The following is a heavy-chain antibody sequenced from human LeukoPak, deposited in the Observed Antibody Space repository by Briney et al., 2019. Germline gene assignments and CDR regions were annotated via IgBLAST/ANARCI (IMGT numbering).Heavy chain of an antibody. CDR1: GFAVSSKY. CDR3: ARDAETSLAN. D-gene: IGHD5-24*01. V-gene: IGHV3-66*01. Sequence: PGGSLRFSISAAGFAVSSKYMNWVRQAPGKGLEWVTVIYLDGRADYADSVKGRFTISSDNSKYTVYLQMNSLKDKDTAVYYCARDAETSLANWGQGTLVTVSP. J-gene: IGHJ4*02. CDR2: IYLDGRA.